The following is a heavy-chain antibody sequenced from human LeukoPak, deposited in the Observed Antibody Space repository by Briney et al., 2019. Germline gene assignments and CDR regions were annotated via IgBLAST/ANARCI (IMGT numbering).Heavy chain of an antibody. V-gene: IGHV3-7*01. CDR1: RFTLSTYW. Sequence: GGSLRLSCAASRFTLSTYWMSWVRQAPGKGLEWVAHIKQDGSQEYYVDSVKGRFTISRDSAKNSLYLQMNSLRAEDTAVYYCATTHSGDYWGQGTLVTVSS. CDR3: ATTHSGDY. CDR2: IKQDGSQE. D-gene: IGHD2-15*01. J-gene: IGHJ4*02.